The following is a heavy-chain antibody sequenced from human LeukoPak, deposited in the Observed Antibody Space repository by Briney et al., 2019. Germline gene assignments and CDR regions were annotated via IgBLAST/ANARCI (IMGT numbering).Heavy chain of an antibody. CDR2: IYYSGST. V-gene: IGHV4-30-4*01. CDR3: ARDRAGSFDY. CDR1: GGSFSGYY. D-gene: IGHD6-13*01. Sequence: SETLSLTCAVYGGSFSGYYWSWIRQPPGKGLEWIGYIYYSGSTYYNPSLKSRVTISVDTSKNQFSLKLSSVTAADTAVYYCARDRAGSFDYWGQGTLVTVSS. J-gene: IGHJ4*02.